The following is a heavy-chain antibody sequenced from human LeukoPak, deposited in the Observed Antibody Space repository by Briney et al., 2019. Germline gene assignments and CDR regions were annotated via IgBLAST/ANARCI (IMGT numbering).Heavy chain of an antibody. CDR3: TRVRNSNNWWGAYHI. CDR2: ISPNNGNT. V-gene: IGHV1-18*01. J-gene: IGHJ3*02. Sequence: ASVNVSCKAFGYTFDTSSISWVRQAPGQRLEWMGWISPNNGNTHYAQGVQGRVTMTTDTSRSTAHMELRRLRSDDTAVYYCTRVRNSNNWWGAYHIWVQGTMATVSS. D-gene: IGHD1-1*01. CDR1: GYTFDTSS.